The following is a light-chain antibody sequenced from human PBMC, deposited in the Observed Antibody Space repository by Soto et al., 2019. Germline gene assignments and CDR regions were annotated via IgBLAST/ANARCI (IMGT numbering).Light chain of an antibody. CDR2: YAS. V-gene: IGKV3-15*01. Sequence: EVVMTQSPASLSASPGERVTLSCRASESVNRNLAWYHQKPGQAPSLLIYYASTRATGVPDRFTGSGSGTEFTLTISSLQSEDFGIYHCQHYSSCPPTFGPGTKVEVK. CDR1: ESVNRN. J-gene: IGKJ1*01. CDR3: QHYSSCPPT.